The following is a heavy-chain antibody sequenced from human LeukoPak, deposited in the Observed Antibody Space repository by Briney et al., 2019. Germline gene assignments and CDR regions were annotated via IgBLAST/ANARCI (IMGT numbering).Heavy chain of an antibody. CDR3: AKDDASMVRGPYYFDY. D-gene: IGHD3-10*01. J-gene: IGHJ4*02. Sequence: PGGSLRLSCAASGFTFSSYAMSWVRQAPGKGLEWVSAISGSGGSTYYADSVKGRFTISRDNSKSTLYLQMNSLRAEDTAVYYCAKDDASMVRGPYYFDYWGQGTLVTVSS. V-gene: IGHV3-23*01. CDR1: GFTFSSYA. CDR2: ISGSGGST.